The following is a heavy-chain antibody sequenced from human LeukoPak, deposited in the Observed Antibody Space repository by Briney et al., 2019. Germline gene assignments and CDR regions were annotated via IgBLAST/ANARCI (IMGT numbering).Heavy chain of an antibody. V-gene: IGHV3-33*01. CDR2: IWYDGSNK. D-gene: IGHD3-22*01. Sequence: PGRSLRLSCAASGFTFSSYGMHWVRQAPGKGLEWVAVIWYDGSNKYYADSVKGRFTISRDNAKNSLHLQMNSLRAEDTAVYYCARDHYDSSGYYLFDYWGQGTLVTVSS. J-gene: IGHJ4*02. CDR3: ARDHYDSSGYYLFDY. CDR1: GFTFSSYG.